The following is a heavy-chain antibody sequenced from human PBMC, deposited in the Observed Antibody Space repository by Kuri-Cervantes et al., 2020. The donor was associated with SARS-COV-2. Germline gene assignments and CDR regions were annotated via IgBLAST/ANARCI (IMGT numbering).Heavy chain of an antibody. CDR1: GGSISSYY. V-gene: IGHV4-59*01. CDR2: FSYSGST. J-gene: IGHJ3*02. D-gene: IGHD5-12*01. CDR3: ARDYSGYAYI. Sequence: ESLKISCTVSGGSISSYYWSWIRQPPGKGLEWIGYFSYSGSTNYNPSLKSRVTISADTSKNQFSLKLSSVTAADTAVYYCARDYSGYAYIWGQGTMVTVSS.